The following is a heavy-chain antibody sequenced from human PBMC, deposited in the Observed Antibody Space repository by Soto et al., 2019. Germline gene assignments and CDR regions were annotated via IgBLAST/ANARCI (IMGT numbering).Heavy chain of an antibody. Sequence: ASVKVSCKASGYTFTGYYMHWVRQAPGQGLEWMGWINPNSGSTNYAQKFQGRVTMTRDTSMSTAYMELSSLRSEDTAVYYCARDVVVVPSAYYNFDYWGQGTLVTVSS. CDR1: GYTFTGYY. J-gene: IGHJ4*02. CDR2: INPNSGST. V-gene: IGHV1-2*02. CDR3: ARDVVVVPSAYYNFDY. D-gene: IGHD2-2*01.